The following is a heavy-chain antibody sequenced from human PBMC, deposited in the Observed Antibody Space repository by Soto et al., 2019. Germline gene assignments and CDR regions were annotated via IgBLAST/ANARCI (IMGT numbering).Heavy chain of an antibody. J-gene: IGHJ3*02. CDR2: IYHSGST. CDR3: ASLTAYYDSSGYSNAFDI. Sequence: PSETLSLTCAVSGGSISSSNWWSWVRQPPGKGLEWIGEIYHSGSTNYNPSLKSRVTISVDKSKNQFSLKLSSVTAADTAVYYCASLTAYYDSSGYSNAFDIWGQGTVVTVS. CDR1: GGSISSSNW. D-gene: IGHD3-22*01. V-gene: IGHV4-4*02.